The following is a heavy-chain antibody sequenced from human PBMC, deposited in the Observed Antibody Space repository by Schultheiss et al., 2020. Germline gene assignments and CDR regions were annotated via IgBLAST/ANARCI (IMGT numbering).Heavy chain of an antibody. J-gene: IGHJ6*03. CDR1: GGSISSSNW. CDR2: IYHSGST. V-gene: IGHV4-4*02. D-gene: IGHD3-10*01. Sequence: SETLSLTCAVSGGSISSSNWWGWVRQPPGKGLEWIGEIYHSGSTNYNPSLKSRVTISVDTSKNQFSLKLSSVTAADTAVYYCARWFRRGIYYYYMDVWGKGTTVTVSS. CDR3: ARWFRRGIYYYYMDV.